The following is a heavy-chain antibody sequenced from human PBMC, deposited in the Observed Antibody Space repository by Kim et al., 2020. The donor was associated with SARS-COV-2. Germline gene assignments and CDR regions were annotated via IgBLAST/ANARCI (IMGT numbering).Heavy chain of an antibody. Sequence: GGSLRLSCAASGFTFSSYEMNWVRQAPGKGLEWLSYISRSGATIDYTDSVKGRFTMSRDNTQNSLSLRMDSLSVDDTAIYYCAREQTTSGFDYWGQGTLVTVSS. CDR1: GFTFSSYE. D-gene: IGHD6-19*01. J-gene: IGHJ4*02. V-gene: IGHV3-48*03. CDR3: AREQTTSGFDY. CDR2: ISRSGATI.